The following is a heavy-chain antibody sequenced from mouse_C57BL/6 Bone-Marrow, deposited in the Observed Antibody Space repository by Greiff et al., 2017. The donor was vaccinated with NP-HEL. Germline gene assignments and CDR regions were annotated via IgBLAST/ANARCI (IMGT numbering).Heavy chain of an antibody. CDR2: ISSGGSYT. CDR3: ARLLAFAY. J-gene: IGHJ3*01. D-gene: IGHD1-1*01. V-gene: IGHV5-6*01. Sequence: EVQVVESGGDLVKPGGSLKLSCAASGFTFSSYGMSWVRQTPDKRLEWVATISSGGSYTYYPDSVKGRFTISRDNAKNTLYLQMSSLKSEDTAMYYCARLLAFAYWGQGTLVTVSA. CDR1: GFTFSSYG.